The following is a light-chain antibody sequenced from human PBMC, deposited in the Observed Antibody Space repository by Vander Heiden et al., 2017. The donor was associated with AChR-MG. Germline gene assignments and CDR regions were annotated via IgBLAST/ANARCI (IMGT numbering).Light chain of an antibody. CDR3: QQNNNWPPFT. CDR2: GAF. J-gene: IGKJ3*01. Sequence: EIVMTQSPATLSVSPGERATLSCRASQSVSSNLAWYQQKPGQAPRLLIYGAFTRATGIPARFSGSGYGTEFTLTISSRQSEDFAVYYCQQNNNWPPFTFGHRTKVDIK. V-gene: IGKV3-15*01. CDR1: QSVSSN.